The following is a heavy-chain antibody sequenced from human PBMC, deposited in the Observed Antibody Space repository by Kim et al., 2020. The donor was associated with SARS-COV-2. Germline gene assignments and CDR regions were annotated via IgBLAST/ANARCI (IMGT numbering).Heavy chain of an antibody. CDR3: ARYCSGGSCYSYYYYYGMDV. CDR2: ISSSSSYT. CDR1: GFTFSDYY. V-gene: IGHV3-11*03. D-gene: IGHD2-15*01. J-gene: IGHJ6*02. Sequence: GGSLRLSCAASGFTFSDYYMSWIRQAPGKGLEWVSYISSSSSYTNYADSVKGRFTISRDNAKNSLYLQMNSLRAEDTAVYYCARYCSGGSCYSYYYYYGMDVWGQGTTVTVSS.